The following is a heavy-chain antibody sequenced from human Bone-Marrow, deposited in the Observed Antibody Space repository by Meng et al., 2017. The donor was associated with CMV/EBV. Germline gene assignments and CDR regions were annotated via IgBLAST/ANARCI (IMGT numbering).Heavy chain of an antibody. V-gene: IGHV3-13*01. CDR2: IGTAGDT. Sequence: GGSLRLSCAASGFTLSSYDMHWVRQATGKGLEWVSAIGTAGDTYYPGSVKGRFTISRENAKNSLYLQMNSLRAGDTAVYYCAKDQTFRLNYFYYYGMDVWGQGTSVTVSS. CDR3: AKDQTFRLNYFYYYGMDV. D-gene: IGHD3-16*01. CDR1: GFTLSSYD. J-gene: IGHJ6*02.